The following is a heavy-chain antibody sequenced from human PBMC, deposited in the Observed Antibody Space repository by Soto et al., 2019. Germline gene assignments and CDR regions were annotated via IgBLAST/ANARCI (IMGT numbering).Heavy chain of an antibody. V-gene: IGHV4-59*08. CDR2: IYYSGST. D-gene: IGHD6-19*01. J-gene: IGHJ4*02. CDR1: GGSISSYY. Sequence: QVQLQESGPGLVKPSETLSLICTVSGGSISSYYWSWIRQPPGKGLEWIGYIYYSGSTNYNPSLMSRVTIPIATANNHFSPELNSVTAADSAVYYCASYSSGGYYGPPDKEYYLDYWGQGTLVTVSS. CDR3: ASYSSGGYYGPPDKEYYLDY.